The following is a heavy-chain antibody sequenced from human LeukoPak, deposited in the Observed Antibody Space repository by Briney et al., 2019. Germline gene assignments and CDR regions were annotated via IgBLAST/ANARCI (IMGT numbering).Heavy chain of an antibody. D-gene: IGHD6-13*01. J-gene: IGHJ4*02. CDR1: GGSISSGGYY. Sequence: SETLSLTCTVSGGSISSGGYYWSWIRQHPGKGLEWIGYINYSGRTDYNPSLKGRVTISVDTSKNQFSLKLSSVTAADTAVFYCARTISGWYYFDYWGQGTLVTVSS. V-gene: IGHV4-61*08. CDR3: ARTISGWYYFDY. CDR2: INYSGRT.